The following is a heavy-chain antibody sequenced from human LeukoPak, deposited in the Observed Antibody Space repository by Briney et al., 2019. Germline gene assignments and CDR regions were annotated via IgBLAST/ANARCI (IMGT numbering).Heavy chain of an antibody. J-gene: IGHJ4*02. V-gene: IGHV1-18*01. D-gene: IGHD5-12*01. CDR2: ISAYNGNT. CDR1: GYTFTSYG. Sequence: GASVEVSCKASGYTFTSYGISWVRQAPGQGLEWMGWISAYNGNTNYAQKFQGRVTMTTDTSTSTAYMDLRSLRSDDTAVYYCRVARLRVGFDYWGQGTLVTVSS. CDR3: RVARLRVGFDY.